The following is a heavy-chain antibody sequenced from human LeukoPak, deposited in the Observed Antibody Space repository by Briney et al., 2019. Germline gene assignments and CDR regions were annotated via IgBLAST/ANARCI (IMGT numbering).Heavy chain of an antibody. D-gene: IGHD2-2*01. CDR1: GFTFSSYW. CDR2: IKQDGSEK. V-gene: IGHV3-7*01. Sequence: GGSLRLSCAASGFTFSSYWMSWVRQAPGEGLEWVANIKQDGSEKYYVDSVKGRFTISRDNAKNSLYLQMNSLRAEDTAVYYCARVLEGYCSSTSCQGWFDPWGQGTLVTVSS. CDR3: ARVLEGYCSSTSCQGWFDP. J-gene: IGHJ5*02.